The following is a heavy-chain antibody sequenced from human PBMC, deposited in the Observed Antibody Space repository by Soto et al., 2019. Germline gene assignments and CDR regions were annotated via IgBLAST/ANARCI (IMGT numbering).Heavy chain of an antibody. J-gene: IGHJ5*02. CDR2: IYPGDSDT. CDR1: GYSFTSYW. CDR3: ARTGEPWAVEYPSNWFDP. V-gene: IGHV5-51*01. D-gene: IGHD6-19*01. Sequence: PGESLKISCKGSGYSFTSYWIGWVRQMPGKGLEWMGIIYPGDSDTRYSPSFQGQVTISADKSISTAYLQWSSLKASDTAMYYCARTGEPWAVEYPSNWFDPWGQGTLVTVSS.